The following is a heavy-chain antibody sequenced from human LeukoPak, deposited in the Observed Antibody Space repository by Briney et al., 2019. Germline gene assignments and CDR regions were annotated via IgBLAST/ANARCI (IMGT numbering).Heavy chain of an antibody. CDR2: ISGNGVST. CDR1: GFTFSTYA. D-gene: IGHD3-22*01. CDR3: AKVGADPPLNYYNSSIDY. J-gene: IGHJ4*02. Sequence: GGSLRLSCAASGFTFSTYAMSWVRQAPGKGLEWVSTISGNGVSTYYANSVKGRFTISRDNSKNTLYLQMNSLRAEDTAVYYCAKVGADPPLNYYNSSIDYWGQGTLVAVSS. V-gene: IGHV3-23*01.